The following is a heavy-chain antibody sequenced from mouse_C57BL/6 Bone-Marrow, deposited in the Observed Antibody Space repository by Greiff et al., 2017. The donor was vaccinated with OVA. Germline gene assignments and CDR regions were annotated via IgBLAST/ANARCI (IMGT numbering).Heavy chain of an antibody. J-gene: IGHJ3*01. Sequence: EVQRVESGGGLVKPGGSLKLSCAASGFTFSSYTMSWVRQTPEKRLEWVATISGGGGNTYYPDSVKGRFTISRDNAKNTLYLQMSSLRSEDTALYYCARGPYGNPAWFAYWGQGTLVTVSA. CDR1: GFTFSSYT. CDR2: ISGGGGNT. CDR3: ARGPYGNPAWFAY. V-gene: IGHV5-9*01. D-gene: IGHD2-1*01.